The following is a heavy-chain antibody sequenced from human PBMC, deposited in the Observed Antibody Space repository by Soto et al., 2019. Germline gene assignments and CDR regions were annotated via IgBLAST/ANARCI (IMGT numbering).Heavy chain of an antibody. CDR3: ARDIACSGGSCYSFDY. V-gene: IGHV3-7*01. CDR1: GFTFSSYW. J-gene: IGHJ4*02. D-gene: IGHD2-15*01. CDR2: IKQDGSEK. Sequence: PGGSLRLSCAASGFTFSSYWMSWVRQAPGKGLEWVANIKQDGSEKYYVDSVKGRFTISRDNAKNSLYLQMNSLRAEDTAVYYCARDIACSGGSCYSFDYWGQGTLVTVSS.